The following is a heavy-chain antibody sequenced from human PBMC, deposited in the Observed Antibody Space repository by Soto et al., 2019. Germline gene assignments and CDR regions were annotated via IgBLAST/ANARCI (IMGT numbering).Heavy chain of an antibody. CDR1: GYTFTAYY. CDR2: INPNSGVT. V-gene: IGHV1-2*02. J-gene: IGHJ4*02. Sequence: QVQLVQSGAEVENPGASVKVSCKASGYTFTAYYVHWVRQAPGQGLEWMGWINPNSGVTNYAHKFQGRVTMTRDTSISTAYLELSRLSSDDTAVYYCARGGAVAGTEWGQGTLVTVSS. D-gene: IGHD6-19*01. CDR3: ARGGAVAGTE.